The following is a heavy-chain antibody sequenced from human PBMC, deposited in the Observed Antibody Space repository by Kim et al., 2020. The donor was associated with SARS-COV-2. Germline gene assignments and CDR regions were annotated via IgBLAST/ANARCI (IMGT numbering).Heavy chain of an antibody. CDR2: T. Sequence: TDYAASVKGRFTISRDDSKNTLYLQMNSLKTEDTAVYYCTTDYYDTPFDYWGQGTLVTVSS. J-gene: IGHJ4*02. CDR3: TTDYYDTPFDY. V-gene: IGHV3-15*01. D-gene: IGHD3-22*01.